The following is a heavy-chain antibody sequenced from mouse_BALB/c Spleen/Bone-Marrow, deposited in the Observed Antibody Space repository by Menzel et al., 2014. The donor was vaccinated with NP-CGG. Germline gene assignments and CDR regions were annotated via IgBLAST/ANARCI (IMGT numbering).Heavy chain of an antibody. V-gene: IGHV7-3*02. CDR2: IRNKANGYTT. CDR3: AVRGITTATGAMDY. D-gene: IGHD1-2*01. CDR1: GFTFTDYY. J-gene: IGHJ4*01. Sequence: EVQLVESGGGLVQPGGSLRLSCATSGFTFTDYYMSWVRQPPGKALEWLGFIRNKANGYTTEYSASVKGRFTISRDNSHSILYLQMNTLRAEDSATYYCAVRGITTATGAMDYWGQGTSVTVSP.